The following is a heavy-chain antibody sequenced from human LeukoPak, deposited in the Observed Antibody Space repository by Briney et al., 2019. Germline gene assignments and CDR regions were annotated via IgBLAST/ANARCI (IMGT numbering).Heavy chain of an antibody. CDR3: ARMSPSAAAFGPSRIPRVTDAFDI. J-gene: IGHJ3*02. Sequence: SETLPLTCAVYGGSFSAYYWGWIRQPPGKGLEWIGEISHRGNTNYNPSLMSRVTISVDASKNQFSVKLSSVTAADTAVYFCARMSPSAAAFGPSRIPRVTDAFDIWGQGTMVTVSS. CDR2: ISHRGNT. CDR1: GGSFSAYY. V-gene: IGHV4-34*01. D-gene: IGHD2-15*01.